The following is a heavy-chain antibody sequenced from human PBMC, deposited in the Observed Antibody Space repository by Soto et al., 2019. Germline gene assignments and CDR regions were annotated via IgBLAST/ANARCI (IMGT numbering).Heavy chain of an antibody. Sequence: PGGSLRLSCTASGFIFSSYERSWVRQAPGKGLEWVSYISSSGSTIYYADSVKGRFTISRDNAKNSLSLHTNSLRAEDTAVYYCARGPSSGYGAQCYYFDYWGQGTLVTVSS. V-gene: IGHV3-48*03. J-gene: IGHJ4*02. CDR2: ISSSGSTI. D-gene: IGHD4-17*01. CDR3: ARGPSSGYGAQCYYFDY. CDR1: GFIFSSYE.